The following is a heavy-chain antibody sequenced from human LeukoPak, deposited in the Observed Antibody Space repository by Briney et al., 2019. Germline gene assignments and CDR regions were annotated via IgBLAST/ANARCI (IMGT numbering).Heavy chain of an antibody. CDR3: AKDAYYYDSSGYPGY. Sequence: GGSLRLSCAASGFTFSSYGMHWVRQAPGKGLEWVAFIRSDGSNKYYADSVKGRFTISRDNSKNTLYLQMNSLRPEDTAVYYCAKDAYYYDSSGYPGYWGQGTLVTVSS. J-gene: IGHJ4*02. CDR1: GFTFSSYG. D-gene: IGHD3-22*01. V-gene: IGHV3-30*02. CDR2: IRSDGSNK.